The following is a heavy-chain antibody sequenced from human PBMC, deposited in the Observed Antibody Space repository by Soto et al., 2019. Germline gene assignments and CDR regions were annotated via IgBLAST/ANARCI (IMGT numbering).Heavy chain of an antibody. D-gene: IGHD6-6*01. CDR2: IYYSGST. Sequence: QVQLQESGPGLVKPSQTLSLTCTVSGGSISSGGYYWSWIRQHPGKGLEWIGYIYYSGSTYYNPSLKGRFTISVDTSKNQFSLKLSSVTAADTAVYYCARSRSSSSLSFDYWGQGTLVTVSS. CDR3: ARSRSSSSLSFDY. J-gene: IGHJ4*02. CDR1: GGSISSGGYY. V-gene: IGHV4-31*03.